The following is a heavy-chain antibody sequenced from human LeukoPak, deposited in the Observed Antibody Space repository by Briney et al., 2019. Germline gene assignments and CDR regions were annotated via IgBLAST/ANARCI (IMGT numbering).Heavy chain of an antibody. CDR3: ARPFGGDSSGSTPGYYYYGMDV. CDR2: INSDGSST. CDR1: GFTFSSYW. Sequence: GGSLRLSCAASGFTFSSYWMHWVRQAPGKGLVWVSRINSDGSSTSYADSVKGRFTISRDNANNTLYLQMNSLRAEETAVYYCARPFGGDSSGSTPGYYYYGMDVWGQGTTVTVSS. D-gene: IGHD6-19*01. V-gene: IGHV3-74*01. J-gene: IGHJ6*02.